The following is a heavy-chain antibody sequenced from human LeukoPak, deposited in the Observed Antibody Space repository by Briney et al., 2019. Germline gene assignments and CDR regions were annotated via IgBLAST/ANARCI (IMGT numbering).Heavy chain of an antibody. V-gene: IGHV3-11*01. J-gene: IGHJ5*02. CDR1: GFIFGDYY. CDR2: IGSYSSPI. CDR3: ARMGDYSEFDP. Sequence: GGSLRLSCAASGFIFGDYYMSWIRQAPGKGLEWVSYIGSYSSPIYYADSVQGRFAISRENAKNLLHLEMNSLRAEDTAAYYCARMGDYSEFDPWGQGTLVTVSS. D-gene: IGHD3-16*01.